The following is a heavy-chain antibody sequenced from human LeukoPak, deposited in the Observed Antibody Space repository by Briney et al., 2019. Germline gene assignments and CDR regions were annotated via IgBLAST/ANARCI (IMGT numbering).Heavy chain of an antibody. CDR3: ATYAGSSSKYFQN. V-gene: IGHV5-51*01. D-gene: IGHD3-10*01. Sequence: LGESLKIPCKASGYTFPSNWIGWARQMPGKGMEWMGIIYPGDADTRYSPSFQGQVTISADKCISTAYLHWSSLKASDTAIYYCATYAGSSSKYFQNWGQGTLVTVSS. J-gene: IGHJ1*01. CDR1: GYTFPSNW. CDR2: IYPGDADT.